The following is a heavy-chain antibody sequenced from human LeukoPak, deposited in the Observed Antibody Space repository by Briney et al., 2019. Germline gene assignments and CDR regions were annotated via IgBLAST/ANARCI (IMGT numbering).Heavy chain of an antibody. CDR3: ARGGLTTVTRGRCDY. J-gene: IGHJ4*02. D-gene: IGHD4-17*01. V-gene: IGHV4-59*01. CDR2: IYYNGST. Sequence: SETLSLTCTVSGGSISSYYCSWIWQPQGQGLELNGYIYYNGSTNYNPSPTIQVPITIDTSKNQYSLNLSPRTAAAAATASCARGGLTTVTRGRCDYWGQGTLFTVSS. CDR1: GGSISSYY.